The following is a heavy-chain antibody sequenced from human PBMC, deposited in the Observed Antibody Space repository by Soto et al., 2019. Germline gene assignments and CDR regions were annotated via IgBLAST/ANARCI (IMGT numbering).Heavy chain of an antibody. CDR3: ARDFSDDYGPGGRFDP. V-gene: IGHV3-74*01. J-gene: IGHJ5*02. CDR2: INSDGSST. CDR1: GFTFSSYW. Sequence: EVQLVESGGGLVQPGGSLRLSCAASGFTFSSYWMHWVRQAPRKGLVWVSRINSDGSSTSYANSVKGRFTISRDNAKNTLYLQMNSLRAEDTAVYYCARDFSDDYGPGGRFDPWGQGTLVTVSS. D-gene: IGHD4-17*01.